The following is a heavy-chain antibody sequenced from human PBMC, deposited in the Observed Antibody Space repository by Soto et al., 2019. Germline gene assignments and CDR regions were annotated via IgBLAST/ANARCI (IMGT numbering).Heavy chain of an antibody. Sequence: EVQLVESGGELVQPGGSLRLSCAASGFNFSSYLMHWVRQTPEKGLNWVSRIITDGSTISYVDFVKGRFTISRDNAKNTLYLKMDCMSVDVQVLYYCSGRLGDWGQGTLVTVS. V-gene: IGHV3-74*01. J-gene: IGHJ4*02. CDR2: IITDGSTI. CDR3: SGRLGD. CDR1: GFNFSSYL.